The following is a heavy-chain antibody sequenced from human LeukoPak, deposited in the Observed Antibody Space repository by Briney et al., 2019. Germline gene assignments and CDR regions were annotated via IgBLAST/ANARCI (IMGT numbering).Heavy chain of an antibody. Sequence: SETLSLTCAVYGGSFSGYYWSWIRQPPGKGVEWIGEINHSGSTNYNPSLQSRVTISVDTSKTQFSLKLSSVTAADTAVYYCASPACSSTSCYSFDYWGQGTLVTVSS. CDR2: INHSGST. J-gene: IGHJ4*02. CDR1: GGSFSGYY. CDR3: ASPACSSTSCYSFDY. V-gene: IGHV4-34*01. D-gene: IGHD2-2*02.